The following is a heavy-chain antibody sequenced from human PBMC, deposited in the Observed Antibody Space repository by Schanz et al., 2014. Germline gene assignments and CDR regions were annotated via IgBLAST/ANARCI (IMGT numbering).Heavy chain of an antibody. CDR2: IIPIHGIV. CDR3: ARGGGPEDVFDI. V-gene: IGHV1-69*02. CDR1: GGTFSTYP. J-gene: IGHJ3*02. Sequence: QVQLVQSGAEVKKSGSSMKVSCKASGGTFSTYPINWLRQAPGQGLEWMGRIIPIHGIVNYAQRFQDRVRITADKSTSTAYMELSSLRSDDTAVYYCARGGGPEDVFDIWGQGTILTVSS. D-gene: IGHD2-15*01.